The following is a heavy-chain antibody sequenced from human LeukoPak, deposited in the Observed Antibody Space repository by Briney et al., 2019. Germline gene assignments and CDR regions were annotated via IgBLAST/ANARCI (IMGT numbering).Heavy chain of an antibody. CDR2: IYSGGST. J-gene: IGHJ3*02. CDR1: GFTVSSTY. V-gene: IGHV3-53*01. CDR3: ASPYGDYEPDAFDI. Sequence: GGSLRLSCAASGFTVSSTYMSWVRQAPGKGLEWVSVIYSGGSTYYPDSVKGRFTISRDNSKNTLYLQMNSLRAEDTAVYYCASPYGDYEPDAFDIWGQGTMVTVSS. D-gene: IGHD4-17*01.